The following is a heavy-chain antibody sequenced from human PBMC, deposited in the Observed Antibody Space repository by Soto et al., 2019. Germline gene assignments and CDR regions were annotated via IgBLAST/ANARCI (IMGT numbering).Heavy chain of an antibody. CDR3: ARGVYDILTGYYYFDY. D-gene: IGHD3-9*01. Sequence: SETLSLTCTVSRGSISSGGYYWSWIRQHPGKGLEWIGYIYYSGSTYYNPSLKSRVTISVDTSKNQFSLKLSSVTAADTAVYYCARGVYDILTGYYYFDYWGQGTLVTVSS. J-gene: IGHJ4*02. CDR2: IYYSGST. CDR1: RGSISSGGYY. V-gene: IGHV4-31*03.